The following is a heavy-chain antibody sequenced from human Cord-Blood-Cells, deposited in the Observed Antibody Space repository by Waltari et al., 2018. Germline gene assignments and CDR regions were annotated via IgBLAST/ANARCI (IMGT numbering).Heavy chain of an antibody. CDR1: GGTFSSYS. CDR3: ARSGVFGVVVDY. CDR2: IIPILGIA. Sequence: QVQLVQSGAEVKKPGSSVKVSCKASGGTFSSYSISWGRQAPGQGLEWMGRIIPILGIANYAQKFQGRVTITADKSTSTAYMELSSLRSEDTAVYYCARSGVFGVVVDYWGQGTLVTVSS. D-gene: IGHD3-3*01. J-gene: IGHJ4*02. V-gene: IGHV1-69*09.